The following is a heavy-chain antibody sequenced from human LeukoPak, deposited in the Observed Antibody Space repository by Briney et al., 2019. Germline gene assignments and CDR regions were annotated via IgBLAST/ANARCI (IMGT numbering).Heavy chain of an antibody. CDR1: GGTFSSYA. CDR3: ARDPSNTSGRYTYFDY. J-gene: IGHJ4*02. D-gene: IGHD3-16*02. Sequence: SVKVSCKASGGTFSSYAISWVRQAPGQGLEWMGGIIPIFGTANYAQKFQGRVTITADESTSTAYMELSSLRSEDTAVYYCARDPSNTSGRYTYFDYWGQGTLVTVSS. CDR2: IIPIFGTA. V-gene: IGHV1-69*13.